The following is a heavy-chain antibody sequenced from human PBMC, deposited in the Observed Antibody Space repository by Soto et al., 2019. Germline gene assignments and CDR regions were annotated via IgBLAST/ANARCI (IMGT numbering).Heavy chain of an antibody. D-gene: IGHD2-2*01. V-gene: IGHV3-33*06. J-gene: IGHJ4*02. CDR2: ICGDGSNT. CDR3: AKARCSTTNCYVPDY. CDR1: GFTFSTYA. Sequence: GSLRLSCAASGFTFSTYAMHWVRQAPGKGLEWVAAICGDGSNTYYADSVKGRFTISRDNPKNTLYLQMNSLRVEDTAMYYCAKARCSTTNCYVPDYWGQGTLVTVSS.